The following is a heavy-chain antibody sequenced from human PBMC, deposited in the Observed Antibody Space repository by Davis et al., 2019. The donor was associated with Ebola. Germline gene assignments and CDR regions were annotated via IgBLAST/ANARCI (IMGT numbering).Heavy chain of an antibody. CDR1: GFTFSSYA. J-gene: IGHJ6*03. D-gene: IGHD1-1*01. V-gene: IGHV3-23*01. Sequence: PGGSLRLSCAASGFTFSSYAMSWVRQAPGKGLEWVSAISGSGGSTYYADSVKGRFTISRDNSKNTLYLQMNSLRAEDTAVYYCAKADWNDYYYYMDVWGKGTTVTVSS. CDR2: ISGSGGST. CDR3: AKADWNDYYYYMDV.